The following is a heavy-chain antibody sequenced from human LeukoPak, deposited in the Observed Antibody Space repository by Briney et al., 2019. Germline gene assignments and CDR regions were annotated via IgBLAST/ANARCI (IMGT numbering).Heavy chain of an antibody. CDR2: IYSGGST. CDR1: GLTVSGNF. CDR3: ARREDYTIFGLDV. V-gene: IGHV3-66*04. J-gene: IGHJ6*02. D-gene: IGHD3-3*01. Sequence: GALRLSCAASGLTVSGNFMTWVRQAPGKGPDWVSAIYSGGSTYYADSVKGRFTISRDNSKNTLYLLMNSLRAEDTAVYYCARREDYTIFGLDVWGQGTTVTVSS.